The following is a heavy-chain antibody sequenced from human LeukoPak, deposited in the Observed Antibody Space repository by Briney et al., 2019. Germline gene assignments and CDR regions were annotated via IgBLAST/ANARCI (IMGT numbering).Heavy chain of an antibody. CDR3: AKPFITMIAVAWDNAFDI. Sequence: PGGSLRLSCAASGFTFSSYAMSWVRQAPGKGLEWVSAISGSGGSTYYADSVKGRFTISRDNSKNTLYLQMNSLRAEDTAVYYCAKPFITMIAVAWDNAFDIWGQGTMVTVSS. V-gene: IGHV3-23*01. J-gene: IGHJ3*02. CDR1: GFTFSSYA. D-gene: IGHD3-22*01. CDR2: ISGSGGST.